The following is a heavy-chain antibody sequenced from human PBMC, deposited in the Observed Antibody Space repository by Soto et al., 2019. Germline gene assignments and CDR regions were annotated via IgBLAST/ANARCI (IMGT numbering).Heavy chain of an antibody. D-gene: IGHD5-18*01. CDR1: GLTVSSSY. CDR2: IYSAGST. J-gene: IGHJ4*02. Sequence: GGSLRLSCAASGLTVSSSYMSWVRQAPGKGLQWVSVIYSAGSTCYANSVKGRFTISRDISTNMVYLEMSSLTDEDTAVYYCATARAQEYSNDIFFYICGQGALVTAAS. CDR3: ATARAQEYSNDIFFYI. V-gene: IGHV3-53*01.